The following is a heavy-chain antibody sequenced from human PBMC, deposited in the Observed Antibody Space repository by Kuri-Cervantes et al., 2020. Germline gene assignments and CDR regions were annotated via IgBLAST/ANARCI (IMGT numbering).Heavy chain of an antibody. Sequence: GSLRLSCTVSGGSISSSSYYWGWIRQPPGKGLEWIGNIYYSGSTYYNPSLKSRVTISVDTSKIQFSLELSSVTAADTAVYYCARAGRSCSGGSCYFYAFDIWGQGTMVTVSS. V-gene: IGHV4-39*07. CDR3: ARAGRSCSGGSCYFYAFDI. D-gene: IGHD2-15*01. J-gene: IGHJ3*02. CDR1: GGSISSSSYY. CDR2: IYYSGST.